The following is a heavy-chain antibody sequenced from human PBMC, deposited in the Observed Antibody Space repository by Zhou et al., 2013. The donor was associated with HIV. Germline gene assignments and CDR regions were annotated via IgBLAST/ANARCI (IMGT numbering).Heavy chain of an antibody. V-gene: IGHV1-69*04. CDR3: ARVVEGVQVRYGYDY. Sequence: QVQLVQSGAEVKKPGSSMKVHCEASGGTFKTYAITWVRQAPGRGLEWVGWMNCHNGRAGSAHKFQGRLAMTSDISTSTAYMELFSLTSDDTAIYYCARVVEGVQVRYGYDYWGQGTRVTVSS. D-gene: IGHD6-25*01. CDR1: GGTFKTYA. J-gene: IGHJ4*01. CDR2: MNCHNGRA.